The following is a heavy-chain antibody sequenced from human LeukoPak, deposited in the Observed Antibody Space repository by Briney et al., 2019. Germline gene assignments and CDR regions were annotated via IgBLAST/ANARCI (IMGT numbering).Heavy chain of an antibody. J-gene: IGHJ4*02. CDR2: ISYGGNNQ. D-gene: IGHD3-22*01. CDR1: GFTFSRYA. CDR3: ARAPDSSGYYYYFDY. Sequence: PGRSLRLSCGASGFTFSRYAMNWVRQAPGQGLEWVGIISYGGNNQYYAESVKGRFTISRDNTKNTVYLQMNSLRPEDTAVYYCARAPDSSGYYYYFDYWGQGALVTVSS. V-gene: IGHV3-30-3*01.